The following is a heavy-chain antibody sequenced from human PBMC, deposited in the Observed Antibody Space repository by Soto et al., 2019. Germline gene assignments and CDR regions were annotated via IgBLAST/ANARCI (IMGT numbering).Heavy chain of an antibody. J-gene: IGHJ6*02. CDR2: ISSSGSTI. D-gene: IGHD3-16*02. CDR1: GFTFSSYE. CDR3: ARDPRFMITFGGVIAELPNRRDV. V-gene: IGHV3-48*03. Sequence: PVGSLRLSCAASGFTFSSYEMNWVRQAPGKGLEWVSYISSSGSTIYYADSVKGRFTISRDNAKNSLYLQMNSLRAEDTAVYYCARDPRFMITFGGVIAELPNRRDVWGQGTTVTVS.